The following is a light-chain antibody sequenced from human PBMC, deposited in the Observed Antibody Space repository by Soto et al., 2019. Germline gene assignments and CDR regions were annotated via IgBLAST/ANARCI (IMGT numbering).Light chain of an antibody. V-gene: IGKV1-39*01. CDR2: AAS. CDR3: PQSYSTPWT. CDR1: QSISSY. J-gene: IGKJ1*01. Sequence: DIQMTQSPSSLSASVGDRVTITCRASQSISSYLNWYQQKPGKAPKLLIYAASSLQSGVPSRFSGSGSGTDFTLTISSLQPEDFATYYCPQSYSTPWTFGQETKVEIK.